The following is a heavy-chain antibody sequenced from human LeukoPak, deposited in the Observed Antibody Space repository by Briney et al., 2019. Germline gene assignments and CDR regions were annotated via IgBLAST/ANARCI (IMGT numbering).Heavy chain of an antibody. CDR2: IDYSGTT. CDR3: ARRGQAAGSKGAYDY. D-gene: IGHD6-13*01. J-gene: IGHJ4*02. Sequence: SETLSLTCTVSGGSISSTSYYWAWIRQPPGRGLEWIGSIDYSGTTYYNPSLKSRVTISVDTSKNQFSLKLSSVTASDTAKYFCARRGQAAGSKGAYDYWGQGTLVTVSS. V-gene: IGHV4-39*01. CDR1: GGSISSTSYY.